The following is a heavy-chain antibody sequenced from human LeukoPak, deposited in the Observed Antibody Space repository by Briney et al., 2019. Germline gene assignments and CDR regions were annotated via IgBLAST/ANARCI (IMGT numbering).Heavy chain of an antibody. CDR1: GGSISNYY. CDR3: ARDFDY. CDR2: IYYSGST. Sequence: SGTLSLTCTVSGGSISNYYWSWVRQPPGKGLGWIGYIYYSGSTSYNPSLKSRVTISIDTSKNQFSLKLSSVTAADTAVYYCARDFDYWGQGTLVTVSS. V-gene: IGHV4-59*01. J-gene: IGHJ4*02.